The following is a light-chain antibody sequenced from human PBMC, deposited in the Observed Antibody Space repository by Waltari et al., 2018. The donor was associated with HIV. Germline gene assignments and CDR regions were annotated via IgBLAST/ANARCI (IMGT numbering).Light chain of an antibody. J-gene: IGKJ2*03. CDR2: DAS. CDR3: QQYDTLPYS. Sequence: QSTWAPSSLSASVGDRVTITCQARQDISSYLCWFQQKAGKAPKLLIYDASNLETGVPSRFGGSGYGTDFTLTISSLQPEDIGTYFCQQYDTLPYSFGQGTKLQI. V-gene: IGKV1-33*01. CDR1: QDISSY.